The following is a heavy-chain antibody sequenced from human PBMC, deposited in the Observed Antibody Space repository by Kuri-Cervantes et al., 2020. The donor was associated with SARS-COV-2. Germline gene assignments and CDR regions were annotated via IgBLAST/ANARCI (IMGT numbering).Heavy chain of an antibody. Sequence: ESLKISCAVYGGSFSGYYWSWIRQPPGKGLEWIGEINHSGSTNYNPSLKSRVTISVDTSKNQFSLKLSSVTAADTAVYYCAGSIAARPIYFQHWGQGTLVTVSS. CDR3: AGSIAARPIYFQH. CDR1: GGSFSGYY. J-gene: IGHJ1*01. V-gene: IGHV4-34*01. CDR2: INHSGST. D-gene: IGHD6-6*01.